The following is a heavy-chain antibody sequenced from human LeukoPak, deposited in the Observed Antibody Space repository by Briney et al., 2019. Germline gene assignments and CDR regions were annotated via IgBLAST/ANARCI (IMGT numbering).Heavy chain of an antibody. CDR3: TKDLNHDSSG. Sequence: GGSLRLSCVDSGITFDDYGLSWVRQAPGKGLEWVSGINWDGGATGYADSVKGRFTISRDNAKNSLYLQMNNMRVEDTAIYYCTKDLNHDSSGWGQGTLVTVSS. V-gene: IGHV3-20*04. CDR1: GITFDDYG. CDR2: INWDGGAT. D-gene: IGHD3-22*01. J-gene: IGHJ4*02.